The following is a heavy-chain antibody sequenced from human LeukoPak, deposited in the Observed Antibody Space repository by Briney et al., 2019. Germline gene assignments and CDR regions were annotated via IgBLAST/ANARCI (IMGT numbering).Heavy chain of an antibody. CDR1: GGSISSYY. V-gene: IGHV4-59*12. CDR2: IYYSGST. Sequence: SETLSLTCTVSGGSISSYYWSWIRQPPGKGLEWIGSIYYSGSTYYNPSLKSRVTVSVDTSKNQFSLKLSSVTAADTAVYYCARDRVVVVAADYSYGMDVRVQGATVAVSS. D-gene: IGHD2-15*01. J-gene: IGHJ6*02. CDR3: ARDRVVVVAADYSYGMDV.